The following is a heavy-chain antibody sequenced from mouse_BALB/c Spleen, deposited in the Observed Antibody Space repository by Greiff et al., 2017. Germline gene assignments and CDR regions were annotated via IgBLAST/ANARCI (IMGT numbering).Heavy chain of an antibody. Sequence: VQLQESGPGLVAPSQRLSITCTVSGFSLTSYGVHWVRQPPGKGLEWLGVIWAGGSTNYNSALMSRLSISKDNSKSQVFLKMNSLQTDDTAMYYCASVYAYAMDYWGQGTSVTVSS. CDR3: ASVYAYAMDY. D-gene: IGHD2-14*01. J-gene: IGHJ4*01. CDR2: IWAGGST. CDR1: GFSLTSYG. V-gene: IGHV2-9*02.